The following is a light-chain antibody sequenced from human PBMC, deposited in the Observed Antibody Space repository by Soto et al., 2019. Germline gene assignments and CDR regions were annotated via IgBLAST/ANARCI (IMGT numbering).Light chain of an antibody. CDR3: QQYYSTPRT. CDR2: WAS. V-gene: IGKV4-1*01. CDR1: QSVLYSSNNKNY. Sequence: IVMTQSPDSLAVSLGERATINCKSSQSVLYSSNNKNYLAWYQQKLGQPPKLLIYWASSRESGVPDRFSGSGSGTDFTLTISSLQAEDVAVYYCQQYYSTPRTFGQGTKVDIK. J-gene: IGKJ1*01.